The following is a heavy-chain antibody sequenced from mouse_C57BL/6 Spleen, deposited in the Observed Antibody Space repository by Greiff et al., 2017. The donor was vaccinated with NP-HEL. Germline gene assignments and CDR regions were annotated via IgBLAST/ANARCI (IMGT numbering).Heavy chain of an antibody. D-gene: IGHD2-5*01. CDR3: ARRSSNYYFDY. CDR1: GYTFTDYY. V-gene: IGHV1-26*01. Sequence: EVQLQQSGPELVKPGASVKISCKASGYTFTDYYMNWVKQSHGKSLEWIGDINPNNGGTSYNQKFKGKATLTVDKSSSTAYMALRSLTSEDSAVYYCARRSSNYYFDYWGQGTTLTVSS. CDR2: INPNNGGT. J-gene: IGHJ2*01.